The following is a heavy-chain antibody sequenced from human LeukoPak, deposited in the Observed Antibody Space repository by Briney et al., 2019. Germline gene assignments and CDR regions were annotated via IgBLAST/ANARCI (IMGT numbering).Heavy chain of an antibody. CDR3: AREYCSGGSCDCDY. D-gene: IGHD2-15*01. CDR2: IYPGDSDI. CDR1: GYNFTSYW. V-gene: IGHV5-51*01. Sequence: GESLKISCKGSGYNFTSYWIGWVRQVPGKGLEWMGIIYPGDSDIRYSPSFQGQVTSSADKSISTAYLQWSSLKASDTAMYYCAREYCSGGSCDCDYWGQGTLVTVSS. J-gene: IGHJ4*02.